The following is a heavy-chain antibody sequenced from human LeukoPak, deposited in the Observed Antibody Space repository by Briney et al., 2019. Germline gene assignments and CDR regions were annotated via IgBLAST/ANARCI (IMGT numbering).Heavy chain of an antibody. CDR3: ARDPPTVTTQPPDY. CDR1: GFTFSSYE. Sequence: GGSLRLSCAASGFTFSSYEMDWVRQAPGKGLEWVSYISSNGSTIYYADSVKGRFTISRDNAKNSLYLQMNSLRAEDTAVYYCARDPPTVTTQPPDYWGQGTLVTVSS. CDR2: ISSNGSTI. D-gene: IGHD4-17*01. J-gene: IGHJ4*02. V-gene: IGHV3-48*03.